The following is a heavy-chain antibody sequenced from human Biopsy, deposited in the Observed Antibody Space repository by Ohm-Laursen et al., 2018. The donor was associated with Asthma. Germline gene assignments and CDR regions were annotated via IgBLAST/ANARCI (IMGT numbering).Heavy chain of an antibody. CDR3: AKSADYYDSTDYLDF. D-gene: IGHD3-22*01. CDR1: GFSFDDCA. V-gene: IGHV3-9*01. J-gene: IGHJ4*01. Sequence: SLRLSCSAPGFSFDDCAMHWVRQAPGKGLEWFSSISWNSGNIDYAVSVKGRFTISRDNAKNSLYLQMQSLRPEDTAFYYCAKSADYYDSTDYLDFWGRGTLVTVSS. CDR2: ISWNSGNI.